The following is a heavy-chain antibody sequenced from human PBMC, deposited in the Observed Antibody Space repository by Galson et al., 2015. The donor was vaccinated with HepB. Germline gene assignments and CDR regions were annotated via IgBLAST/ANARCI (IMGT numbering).Heavy chain of an antibody. CDR2: IDWDDDK. D-gene: IGHD3-10*01. V-gene: IGHV2-70*11. Sequence: PALVKPTQTLTLTCTFSGFSLSTSGMCVSWIRQPPGKALEWLARIDWDDDKYYSTSLKTRLTISKDTSKNQVVLTMTNMDPVDTATYYCARILTMVRGVKGGGYYYYGMDVWGQGTTVTVSS. CDR3: ARILTMVRGVKGGGYYYYGMDV. CDR1: GFSLSTSGMC. J-gene: IGHJ6*02.